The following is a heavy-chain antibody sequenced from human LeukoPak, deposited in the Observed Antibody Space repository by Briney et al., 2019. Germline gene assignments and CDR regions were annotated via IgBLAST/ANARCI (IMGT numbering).Heavy chain of an antibody. CDR3: ARDDGVVVRDLRS. J-gene: IGHJ5*02. V-gene: IGHV3-33*01. CDR1: GFTFSSYG. D-gene: IGHD2-2*01. Sequence: GGSLRLSCAASGFTFSSYGMHWVRQAPGKGLEWVAVIWYDGSNKYYADSVKGRFTISRDNSKNTLYLQMNSLRAEDTAVYYCARDDGVVVRDLRSWGQGTLVTVSS. CDR2: IWYDGSNK.